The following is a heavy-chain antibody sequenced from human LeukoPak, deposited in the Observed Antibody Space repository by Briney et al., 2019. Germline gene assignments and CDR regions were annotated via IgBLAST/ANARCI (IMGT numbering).Heavy chain of an antibody. CDR1: GFTFSSYS. D-gene: IGHD1-26*01. CDR2: ISSSSSYL. V-gene: IGHV3-21*01. J-gene: IGHJ4*02. Sequence: GGSLRLSCAASGFTFSSYSMNWARQAPGKGLEWVSSISSSSSYLYYTDSVKGRFTISRDNAKNSLYLQMNSLRAEDTAVYYCARDLSPTGGWEPRFDYWGQGTLVTVSS. CDR3: ARDLSPTGGWEPRFDY.